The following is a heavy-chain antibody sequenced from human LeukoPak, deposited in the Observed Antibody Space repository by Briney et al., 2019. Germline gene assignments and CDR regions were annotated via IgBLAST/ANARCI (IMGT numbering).Heavy chain of an antibody. CDR1: GGSISSSNW. D-gene: IGHD3-10*01. CDR3: ARFLMVRGVIGYFDY. CDR2: IYYSGST. V-gene: IGHV4-4*02. J-gene: IGHJ4*02. Sequence: PSGTLSLTCAVSGGSISSSNWWSWVRQPPGKGLEWIGYIYYSGSTNYNPSLKSRVTISVDTSKNQFSLKLSSVTAADTAVYYCARFLMVRGVIGYFDYWGQGTLVTVSS.